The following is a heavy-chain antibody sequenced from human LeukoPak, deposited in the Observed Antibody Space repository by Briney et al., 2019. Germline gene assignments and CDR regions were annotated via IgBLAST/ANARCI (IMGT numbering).Heavy chain of an antibody. D-gene: IGHD6-19*01. J-gene: IGHJ4*02. CDR1: GFTFSSYA. CDR3: ARSIAVAGRIQLFDY. Sequence: PGGSLRLSCAASGFTFSSYAMHWVRQAPGKGLEYVSAISSNGGSTYYANSVKGRFTISRDNSKNTLYLQVGSLRAEDMAVYYCARSIAVAGRIQLFDYWGQGTLATVSS. CDR2: ISSNGGST. V-gene: IGHV3-64*01.